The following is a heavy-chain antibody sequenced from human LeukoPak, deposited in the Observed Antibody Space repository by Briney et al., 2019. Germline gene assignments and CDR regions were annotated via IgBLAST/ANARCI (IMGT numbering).Heavy chain of an antibody. CDR2: VYRSGST. J-gene: IGHJ3*02. CDR3: ARDGDPIVVVDSVGAFDI. D-gene: IGHD3-22*01. Sequence: SETLSLTCVVSGYPISSGYHWGWIRQPPGEGLEWIGSVYRSGSTYYNPSLKSRVTISVDTSKNQISLKVRSVTAADTAVYYCARDGDPIVVVDSVGAFDIWGQGTMVTVSS. V-gene: IGHV4-38-2*02. CDR1: GYPISSGYH.